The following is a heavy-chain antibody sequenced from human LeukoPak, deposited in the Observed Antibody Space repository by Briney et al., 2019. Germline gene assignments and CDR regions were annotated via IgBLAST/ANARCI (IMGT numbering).Heavy chain of an antibody. CDR2: ISGSGGST. D-gene: IGHD6-13*01. CDR1: GFTFSSYA. CDR3: AKVPISSHSSSSRYGMDV. Sequence: GGSLRLSCAASGFTFSSYAMSWVRQAPGKGLEWVSAISGSGGSTYYADSVKGRFTISRDNSKNTLYLQMNSLRAEDTAVYYCAKVPISSHSSSSRYGMDVWGQGTTVTVSS. J-gene: IGHJ6*02. V-gene: IGHV3-23*01.